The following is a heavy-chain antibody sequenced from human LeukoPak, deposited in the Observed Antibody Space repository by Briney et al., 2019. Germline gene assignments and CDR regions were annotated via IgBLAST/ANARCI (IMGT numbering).Heavy chain of an antibody. V-gene: IGHV3-74*01. CDR2: INSDGRST. Sequence: PGGSLRLSCAASGFTFSAHWMHWVRQAPGKGLVWVSLINSDGRSTTYADSVKGRFTISRDNAKNTLYLQMNSLRAEDTAVYYCARGNYFDYWGQGTQVTVSS. J-gene: IGHJ4*02. CDR3: ARGNYFDY. CDR1: GFTFSAHW.